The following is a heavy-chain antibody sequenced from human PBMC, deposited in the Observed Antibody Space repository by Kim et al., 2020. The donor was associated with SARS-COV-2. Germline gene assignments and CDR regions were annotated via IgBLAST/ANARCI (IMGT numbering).Heavy chain of an antibody. CDR2: INHSGST. Sequence: SETLSLTCAVYGGSFSGYYWSWIRQPPGKGLEWIGEINHSGSTNYNPSLKSRVTISVDTSKNQFSLKLSSVTAADTAVYYCARGGEVDTAMVPHFDYWGQGTLVTVSS. D-gene: IGHD5-18*01. CDR3: ARGGEVDTAMVPHFDY. CDR1: GGSFSGYY. V-gene: IGHV4-34*01. J-gene: IGHJ4*02.